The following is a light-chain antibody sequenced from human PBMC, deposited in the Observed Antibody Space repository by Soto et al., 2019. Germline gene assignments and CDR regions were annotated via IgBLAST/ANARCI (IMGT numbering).Light chain of an antibody. CDR3: QQYGSSPLIS. CDR1: QTVSITY. Sequence: VLTQSPVTLSFSPCESATLSCSSSQTVSITYLTWYQQKPGQAPRLLIFGASKRATGIPDRFSGSGSGRDFTLTISGLEPEDFAVYYCQQYGSSPLISFGQGTRLEIK. CDR2: GAS. J-gene: IGKJ5*01. V-gene: IGKV3-20*01.